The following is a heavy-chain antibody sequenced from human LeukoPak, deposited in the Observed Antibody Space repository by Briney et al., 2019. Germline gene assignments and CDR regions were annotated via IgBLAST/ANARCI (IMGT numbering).Heavy chain of an antibody. V-gene: IGHV3-30*02. D-gene: IGHD3-3*01. CDR2: IRYDGSSN. Sequence: GGSLRLSCAASGFTFGSYAMHWVRQAPGKGLEWVAFIRYDGSSNNYADSVKGRFTISRDNSKNTLYLQMNSLRAEDTALYYCAKMTTIFGVADYFDYWGQGTLVTVSS. J-gene: IGHJ4*02. CDR1: GFTFGSYA. CDR3: AKMTTIFGVADYFDY.